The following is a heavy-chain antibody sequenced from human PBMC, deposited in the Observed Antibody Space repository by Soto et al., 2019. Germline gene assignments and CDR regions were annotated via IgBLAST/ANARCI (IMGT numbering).Heavy chain of an antibody. Sequence: SETLSLTCTVSGCSSSSYYWSLIRQPPGKGLEWIGYIYYSGSTNYNPSLKSRVTISVDTSKNQFSLKLDSVTAADTAVYYCTRLGGYYQALDSWGQGTLVTVSS. CDR3: TRLGGYYQALDS. CDR1: GCSSSSYY. D-gene: IGHD3-22*01. J-gene: IGHJ4*02. CDR2: IYYSGST. V-gene: IGHV4-59*08.